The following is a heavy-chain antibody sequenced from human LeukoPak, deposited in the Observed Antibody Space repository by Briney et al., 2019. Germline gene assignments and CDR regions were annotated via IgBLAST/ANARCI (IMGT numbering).Heavy chain of an antibody. J-gene: IGHJ4*02. Sequence: GGSLRLSCVASGFTFSNYAMNWVRQAPGKGLEWVAVISYDGRNIHYPDSVKGRFTISRDISTDTLWLQMDSLRTEDTAVYYCAKGPLRGTAAAIDYWGQGTLVTVSS. V-gene: IGHV3-30*18. D-gene: IGHD2-2*01. CDR1: GFTFSNYA. CDR2: ISYDGRNI. CDR3: AKGPLRGTAAAIDY.